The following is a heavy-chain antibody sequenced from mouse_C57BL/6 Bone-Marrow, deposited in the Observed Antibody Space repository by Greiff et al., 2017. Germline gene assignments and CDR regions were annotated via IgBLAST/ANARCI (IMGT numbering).Heavy chain of an antibody. J-gene: IGHJ2*01. Sequence: EVMLVESGGGLVQPGGSMKLSCVASGFTFSNYWMNWVRQSPEKGLEWVAQIRLKSDNYATHYAESVKGRFTISRDDSESRVYLQINNLRAEDTGIYYYKIIHCYWGQGTTLTVSS. V-gene: IGHV6-3*01. CDR2: IRLKSDNYAT. CDR1: GFTFSNYW. CDR3: KIIHCY.